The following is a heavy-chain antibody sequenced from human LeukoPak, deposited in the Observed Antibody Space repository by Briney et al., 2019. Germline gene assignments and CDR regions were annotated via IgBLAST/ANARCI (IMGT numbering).Heavy chain of an antibody. D-gene: IGHD3-16*01. J-gene: IGHJ4*02. V-gene: IGHV1-69*01. CDR1: GGIFSSYS. CDR2: IIPIFCTA. Sequence: SVKLFCKASGGIFSSYSISWVRQARGQGLEGMGGIIPIFCTANYAEKFEGRDKNTADDSASTAHRDLSSVSSEDMAVYYCARWGRWGQGTLVTVSS. CDR3: ARWGR.